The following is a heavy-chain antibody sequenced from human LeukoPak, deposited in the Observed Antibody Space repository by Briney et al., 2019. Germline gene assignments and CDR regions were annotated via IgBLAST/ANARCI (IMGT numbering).Heavy chain of an antibody. Sequence: PGGSLRLSCAASGFTFSSYGMHWVRQAPGKGLEWVAFIRYDGSNKYYADSVKGRFTISRDNSKNTLYLQMNSLRAEDMAVYYCAKEFNTRVDYWGQGTLVTVSS. CDR3: AKEFNTRVDY. CDR1: GFTFSSYG. J-gene: IGHJ4*02. CDR2: IRYDGSNK. V-gene: IGHV3-30*02.